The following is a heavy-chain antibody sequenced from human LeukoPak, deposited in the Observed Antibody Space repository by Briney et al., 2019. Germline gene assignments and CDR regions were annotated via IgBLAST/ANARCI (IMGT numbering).Heavy chain of an antibody. J-gene: IGHJ6*04. CDR1: GGSISSSNW. V-gene: IGHV4-4*02. Sequence: SGTLSLTCAVSGGSISSSNWWSWVRQPPGKGLEWIGDIYHSGSTNYNPTLKSRVTITVDKSKNQFSLKLSSVTAADTAVYYCARSSSAGNYGMDVGGKGTTVTVSS. CDR2: IYHSGST. CDR3: ARSSSAGNYGMDV.